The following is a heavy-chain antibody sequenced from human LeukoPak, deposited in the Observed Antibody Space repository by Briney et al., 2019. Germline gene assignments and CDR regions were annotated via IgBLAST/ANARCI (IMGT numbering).Heavy chain of an antibody. CDR2: IKQDGSEK. V-gene: IGHV3-7*03. Sequence: GGSLRLSCAASGFTFSSYWMSWVRQAPGKGLEWVANIKQDGSEKYYVDSVKGRFTISRDNAKNSLYLQMNSLRAEDTALYYCAKTDPTGTYQGAFDIWGQGTMVTVSS. CDR3: AKTDPTGTYQGAFDI. CDR1: GFTFSSYW. J-gene: IGHJ3*02. D-gene: IGHD1-1*01.